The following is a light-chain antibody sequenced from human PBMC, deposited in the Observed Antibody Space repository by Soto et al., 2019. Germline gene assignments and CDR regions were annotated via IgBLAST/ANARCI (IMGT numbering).Light chain of an antibody. V-gene: IGLV1-40*01. J-gene: IGLJ1*01. CDR2: GNS. Sequence: QSVLTQPPSVSGAPGQRVTISCTGSSSNIGAGYDVHWYQQLPGTAPKLLIYGNSNRPSGVPDRFSGSKSGTSASLAITGLQDEDEADYYCHSYYSSLSGYYVFGTGTKLTVL. CDR1: SSNIGAGYD. CDR3: HSYYSSLSGYYV.